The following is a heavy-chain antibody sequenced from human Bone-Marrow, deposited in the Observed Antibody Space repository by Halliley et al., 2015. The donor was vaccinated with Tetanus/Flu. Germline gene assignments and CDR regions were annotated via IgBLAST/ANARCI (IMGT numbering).Heavy chain of an antibody. V-gene: IGHV3-7*04. CDR2: IKQDGSEK. Sequence: NIKQDGSEKNYADSVKGRFTIPRDNAQNSQYLQMNSLTAEDTAVYYCARDGGKGQYAAYYGLDVWGQGTTVTVAS. CDR3: ARDGGKGQYAAYYGLDV. D-gene: IGHD3-16*01. J-gene: IGHJ6*02.